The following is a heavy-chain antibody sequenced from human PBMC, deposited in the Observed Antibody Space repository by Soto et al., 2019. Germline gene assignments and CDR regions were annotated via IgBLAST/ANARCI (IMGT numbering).Heavy chain of an antibody. Sequence: GASVKVSCKASGYTFTSYDINWVRQATGQGLEWMGWMNPNSGNTGYAQKFQGRVTMTRNTSISTAYMELSSLRSEDTAVYYCARFPVWKKMFDPWGQGTLVTVSS. CDR1: GYTFTSYD. D-gene: IGHD1-1*01. CDR3: ARFPVWKKMFDP. V-gene: IGHV1-8*01. J-gene: IGHJ5*02. CDR2: MNPNSGNT.